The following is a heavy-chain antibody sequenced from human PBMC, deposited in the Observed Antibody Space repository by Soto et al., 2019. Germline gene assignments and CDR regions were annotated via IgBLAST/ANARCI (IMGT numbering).Heavy chain of an antibody. V-gene: IGHV1-69*06. J-gene: IGHJ4*02. Sequence: SVKVSFKASGGTFSSYAISWVRQAPVQGLEWMGGIIPIFGTANYAQKFQGRVTITADKSTSTAYMELSSLRSEDTAVYYCARGSSYGYATVDYWGQGTLVTVSS. D-gene: IGHD5-18*01. CDR2: IIPIFGTA. CDR1: GGTFSSYA. CDR3: ARGSSYGYATVDY.